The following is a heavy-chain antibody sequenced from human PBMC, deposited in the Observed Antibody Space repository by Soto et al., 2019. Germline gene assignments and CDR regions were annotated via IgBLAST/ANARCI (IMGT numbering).Heavy chain of an antibody. V-gene: IGHV3-9*01. D-gene: IGHD6-13*01. CDR3: ARDKGSRWYWRGFDY. CDR1: GFTFEDNA. CDR2: ISWNSGKI. Sequence: GGSLRLSCVASGFTFEDNAMHWVRQAPGKGLEWVSGISWNSGKIGYADSVKGRFTISRDNARKALYLQMNSLRTEDTAFYFCARDKGSRWYWRGFDYWGQGILVTVSS. J-gene: IGHJ4*02.